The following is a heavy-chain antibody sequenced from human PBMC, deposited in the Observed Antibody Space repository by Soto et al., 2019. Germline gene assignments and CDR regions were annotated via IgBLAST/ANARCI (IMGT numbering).Heavy chain of an antibody. CDR3: ARHQTWNYYFFDY. Sequence: GASVKVSCKTSGYTFTSHGVSWVRQAPGQRLEWMGWISTYNGITNYAQKFQGRVTMTTDTSTSTAYMEVRGLTSDDTAVYYCARHQTWNYYFFDYWGQGTLVTVSS. CDR1: GYTFTSHG. D-gene: IGHD1-7*01. CDR2: ISTYNGIT. V-gene: IGHV1-18*01. J-gene: IGHJ4*02.